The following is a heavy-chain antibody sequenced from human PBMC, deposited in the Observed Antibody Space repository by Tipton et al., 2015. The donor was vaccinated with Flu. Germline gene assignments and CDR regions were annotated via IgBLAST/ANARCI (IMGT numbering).Heavy chain of an antibody. J-gene: IGHJ6*03. CDR3: ARISASNIGNCMDV. D-gene: IGHD4-11*01. Sequence: GLVKPSETLTLICTVSSYSVSSGYYWGWLRQPPGKELEWIGSIYPGGDTYYNPSLESRLTISLDTSENQVSLKLSPVTAADTAVYYCARISASNIGNCMDVWCKGTTVTVSS. CDR2: IYPGGDT. CDR1: SYSVSSGYY. V-gene: IGHV4-38-2*02.